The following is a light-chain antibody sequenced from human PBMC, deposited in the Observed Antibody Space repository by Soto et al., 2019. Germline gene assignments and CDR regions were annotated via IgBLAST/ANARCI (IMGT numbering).Light chain of an antibody. V-gene: IGLV1-47*01. J-gene: IGLJ1*01. CDR3: AASDVNLSALYV. CDR2: RNS. CDR1: ASTIGRNY. Sequence: QSALTQSPSASGTPGQRVTISCSGSASTIGRNYVYWYQQLPGTAPKLLIYRNSQRPSGVPDRFSGSKSGTSASLAISGLRSEDEADNYSAASDVNLSALYVFVARSVVTVL.